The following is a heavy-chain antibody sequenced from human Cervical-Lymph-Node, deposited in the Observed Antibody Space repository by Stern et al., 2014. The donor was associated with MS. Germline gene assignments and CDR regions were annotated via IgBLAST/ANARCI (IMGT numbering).Heavy chain of an antibody. Sequence: QVQLQESGPGLVKPSETLSLTCTGSGGSISRYYWSWIRQPPGKGLEWIGYIYYCGSTNYNPPLKSRVTISVDTSKNQFSLKLSSVTAADTAVYYCASLAVAGPNYYYGMDVWGQGTTVTVSS. J-gene: IGHJ6*02. CDR2: IYYCGST. D-gene: IGHD6-19*01. V-gene: IGHV4-59*01. CDR1: GGSISRYY. CDR3: ASLAVAGPNYYYGMDV.